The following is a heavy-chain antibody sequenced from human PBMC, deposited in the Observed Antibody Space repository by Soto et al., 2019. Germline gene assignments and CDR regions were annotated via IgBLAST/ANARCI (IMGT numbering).Heavy chain of an antibody. CDR2: INSDGSNT. V-gene: IGHV3-74*01. CDR3: ARDDDRLLDY. CDR1: GFTFSSYW. D-gene: IGHD4-17*01. Sequence: GGSLRLSCAASGFTFSSYWMYWVRQAPGKGLVWVSHINSDGSNTSYADSVKGRFTISRDNAKNTLYLQMNTLRAEDTAVYYCARDDDRLLDYWGQGTLVTVSS. J-gene: IGHJ4*02.